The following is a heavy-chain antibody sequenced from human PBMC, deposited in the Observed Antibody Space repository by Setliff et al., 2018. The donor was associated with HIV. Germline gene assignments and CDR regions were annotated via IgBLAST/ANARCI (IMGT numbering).Heavy chain of an antibody. V-gene: IGHV4-31*03. Sequence: PSETLSLTCTVSGDSISIGYYYWTWIRQHPGKGLEWIGYIYYSGTTFYNPSLTSRLTISADRSKNLFSLNLSSVTAADTAVYYCARGGKYYYDSSGFYPFDYWGQGILVTVSS. J-gene: IGHJ4*02. CDR2: IYYSGTT. CDR1: GDSISIGYYY. CDR3: ARGGKYYYDSSGFYPFDY. D-gene: IGHD3-22*01.